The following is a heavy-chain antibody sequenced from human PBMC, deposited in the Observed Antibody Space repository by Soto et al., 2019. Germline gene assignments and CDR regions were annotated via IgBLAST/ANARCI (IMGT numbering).Heavy chain of an antibody. V-gene: IGHV3-30*18. CDR1: GFTFSSYG. J-gene: IGHJ6*02. D-gene: IGHD2-15*01. CDR3: AKDNKVVTRYYYYGMDV. CDR2: ISYDGSNK. Sequence: PGGSLRLSCAASGFTFSSYGMHWVRQAPGKGLEWVAVISYDGSNKYYADSVKGRFTISRDNSKNTLYLQMNSLRAEDTAVYYCAKDNKVVTRYYYYGMDVWGQGTTVTVSS.